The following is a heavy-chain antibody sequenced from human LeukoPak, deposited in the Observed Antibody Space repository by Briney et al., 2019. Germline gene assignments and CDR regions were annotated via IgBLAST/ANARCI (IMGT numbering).Heavy chain of an antibody. CDR1: GFTFGSYS. Sequence: GGSLRLSCAASGFTFGSYSMNWVRQAPGQGLEWISFISTTSGTIYYADSVKGRFTISRDNAQNSLSLQMNSLRDEDTAVYYCARVRSGYYIDYWGQGTLVTVSS. D-gene: IGHD3-22*01. J-gene: IGHJ4*02. V-gene: IGHV3-48*02. CDR3: ARVRSGYYIDY. CDR2: ISTTSGTI.